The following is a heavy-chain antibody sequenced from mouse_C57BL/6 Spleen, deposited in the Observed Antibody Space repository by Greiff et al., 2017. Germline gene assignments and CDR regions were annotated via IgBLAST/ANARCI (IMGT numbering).Heavy chain of an antibody. CDR1: GYAFSSSW. CDR2: IYPGDGDT. V-gene: IGHV1-82*01. D-gene: IGHD2-2*01. J-gene: IGHJ2*01. Sequence: QVQLKQSGPELVKPGASVKISCKASGYAFSSSWMNWVKQRPGQGLEWIGRIYPGDGDTNYNGKVKGKATLTADKSSSTAYMQLSSLTSEDSAVYFCARGGGYDGGDYFDYWGQGTTLTVSS. CDR3: ARGGGYDGGDYFDY.